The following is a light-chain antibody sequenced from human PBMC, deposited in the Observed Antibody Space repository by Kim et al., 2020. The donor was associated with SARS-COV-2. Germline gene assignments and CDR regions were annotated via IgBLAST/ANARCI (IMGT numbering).Light chain of an antibody. CDR3: TSYAGSHNLV. CDR1: SSDVGGYNY. J-gene: IGLJ2*01. CDR2: EVT. V-gene: IGLV2-8*01. Sequence: QSALTQPPSASGSPGQSVTISCTGTSSDVGGYNYVSWYQQHPGKAPKLMIYEVTKRPSGVPDRFSGSKSGNTAPLTVSGLQAEEEADYYCTSYAGSHNLVFGGGTQLTVL.